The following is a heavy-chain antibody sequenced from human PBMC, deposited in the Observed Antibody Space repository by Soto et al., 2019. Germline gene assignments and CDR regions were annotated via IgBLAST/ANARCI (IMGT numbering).Heavy chain of an antibody. V-gene: IGHV4-30-4*01. CDR3: ARGSRDFSRYYYYGMDV. J-gene: IGHJ6*02. CDR2: IYYSGST. D-gene: IGHD3-3*01. CDR1: GGSISSGDYY. Sequence: PSETLSLTCTVSGGSISSGDYYWSWIRQPPGKGLEWIGYIYYSGSTYYNPSLKSRVTISVDTSKNQFSLKLSSVTAADTAVYYCARGSRDFSRYYYYGMDVWGQGTTVTVSS.